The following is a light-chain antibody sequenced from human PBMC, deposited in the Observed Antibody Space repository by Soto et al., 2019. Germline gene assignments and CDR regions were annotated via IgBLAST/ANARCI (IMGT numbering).Light chain of an antibody. Sequence: EIVLTQSPATLSLSPGERATLSCRASPSVSSSLAWYKQKPGQAPSLLIYDASNRATGIPARFSGSGSGTDFTLTIRSLEPEDFAVYYCQQRSNWLTFGQGTRLEIK. J-gene: IGKJ5*01. CDR3: QQRSNWLT. CDR2: DAS. V-gene: IGKV3-11*01. CDR1: PSVSSS.